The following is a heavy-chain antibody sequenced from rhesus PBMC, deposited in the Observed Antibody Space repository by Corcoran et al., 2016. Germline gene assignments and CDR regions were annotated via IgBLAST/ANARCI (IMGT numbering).Heavy chain of an antibody. V-gene: IGHV4-173*01. CDR1: GGSISSNY. Sequence: QLQLQESGPGLVKPSETLSLTCAVSGGSISSNYWSWIRQPPGKGLEWIGRISGSSGSTEHNPSLKSRVTISTDTAKNQFSLELNSVTAADTAVYYCAREGSSGSWKYFDYWGQGVLVTVSS. J-gene: IGHJ4*01. D-gene: IGHD6-25*01. CDR3: AREGSSGSWKYFDY. CDR2: ISGSSGST.